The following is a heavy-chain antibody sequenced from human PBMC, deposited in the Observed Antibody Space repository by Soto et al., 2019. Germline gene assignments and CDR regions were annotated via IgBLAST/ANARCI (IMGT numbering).Heavy chain of an antibody. CDR1: GFTFSSNW. CDR3: ATYCSGGSCYLSSYYYHGMDV. V-gene: IGHV3-48*02. D-gene: IGHD2-15*01. J-gene: IGHJ6*02. CDR2: ISSSSSTI. Sequence: LRLSCAASGFTFSSNWVHWVRQAPGKGLEWVSYISSSSSTIYYADSVKGRFTISRDNAKNSLYLQMNSLRDEDTAVYYCATYCSGGSCYLSSYYYHGMDVWGQGTTVTVSS.